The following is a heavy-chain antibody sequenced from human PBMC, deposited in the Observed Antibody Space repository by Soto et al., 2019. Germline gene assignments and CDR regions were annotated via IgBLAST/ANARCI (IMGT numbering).Heavy chain of an antibody. J-gene: IGHJ5*02. Sequence: VQLVQSGAEVKKPGESLRISCTGFGYSFTTFWISWVRQMPGRGLEWMGRIDPRDSYVTYSPSFEGHVTISIDKSISTAYLQWCSLKASDTAMYYCARIYCTTTCDSWFDPWGQGTLVTVSS. CDR1: GYSFTTFW. CDR3: ARIYCTTTCDSWFDP. V-gene: IGHV5-10-1*03. CDR2: IDPRDSYV. D-gene: IGHD2-2*01.